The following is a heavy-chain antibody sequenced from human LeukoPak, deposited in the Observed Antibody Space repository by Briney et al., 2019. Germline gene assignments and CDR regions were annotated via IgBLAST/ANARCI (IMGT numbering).Heavy chain of an antibody. Sequence: SETLSLTCAIYGGSFSDYYWSWIRQPPGKGLEWIGEINHSGNTNYNPSLKSRVIISVDTPKKQFSLKMRSVTAADTAVYYCAGSARLGYWGQGTLVTVSS. CDR1: GGSFSDYY. CDR2: INHSGNT. V-gene: IGHV4-34*01. D-gene: IGHD2-21*01. CDR3: AGSARLGY. J-gene: IGHJ4*02.